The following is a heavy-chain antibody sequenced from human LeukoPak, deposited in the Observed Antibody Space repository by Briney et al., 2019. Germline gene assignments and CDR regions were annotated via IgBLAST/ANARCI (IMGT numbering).Heavy chain of an antibody. J-gene: IGHJ6*03. CDR1: GFTFSSYA. V-gene: IGHV3-23*01. CDR3: AKDSGYGGGYYYYYYMDV. D-gene: IGHD3-16*01. Sequence: GGSLRLSCAASGFTFSSYAMSWVRQAPGKGLEWVSAISGSGGSTYYADSVKGRFTISRDNSKNTLYLQMNSLRAEDTAVYYCAKDSGYGGGYYYYYYMDVWGKGTTVTVSS. CDR2: ISGSGGST.